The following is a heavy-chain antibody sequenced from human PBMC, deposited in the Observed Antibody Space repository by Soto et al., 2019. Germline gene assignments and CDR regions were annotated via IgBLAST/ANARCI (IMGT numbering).Heavy chain of an antibody. D-gene: IGHD3-22*01. CDR1: GFTFSSYA. V-gene: IGHV3-23*01. CDR2: ISGSGGGT. Sequence: GGSLRLSCAASGFTFSSYAMSWVRQAPGKGLEWVSTISGSGGGTYYADSMKGRFTISRDNAKNSLYLQMNSLRAEDTAVYYCARIYYTSRGPTKYRAFDFWGQGTMVTVSS. CDR3: ARIYYTSRGPTKYRAFDF. J-gene: IGHJ3*01.